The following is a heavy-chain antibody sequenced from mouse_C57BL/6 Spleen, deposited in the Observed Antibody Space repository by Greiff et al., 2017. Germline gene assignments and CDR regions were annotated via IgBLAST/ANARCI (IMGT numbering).Heavy chain of an antibody. D-gene: IGHD1-1*01. J-gene: IGHJ1*03. Sequence: LQQSGGGLVKPGGSLKLSCAASGFTFSSYTMSWVRQTPEKRLEWVATISGGGGNTYYPDSVKGRFTISRDNAKNTLYLQMSCLRSEDTALYYCARTFSTTVGYFDVWGTGTTVTVSS. CDR3: ARTFSTTVGYFDV. CDR2: ISGGGGNT. V-gene: IGHV5-9*01. CDR1: GFTFSSYT.